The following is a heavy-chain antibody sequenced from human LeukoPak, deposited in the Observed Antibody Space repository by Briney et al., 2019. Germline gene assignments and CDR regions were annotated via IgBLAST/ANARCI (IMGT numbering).Heavy chain of an antibody. D-gene: IGHD3-10*01. CDR2: IRGSGDTT. J-gene: IGHJ6*02. CDR1: GFTFSSYA. Sequence: GGSLRLSCAASGFTFSSYAMSWVRQAPGRGLEWLSSIRGSGDTTYYADSVKGRFTISRDTSTNTLYLQMTRLRVEDTAVNYCAKGGGAGGYYDYGMDVWGQGTTVTVSS. V-gene: IGHV3-23*01. CDR3: AKGGGAGGYYDYGMDV.